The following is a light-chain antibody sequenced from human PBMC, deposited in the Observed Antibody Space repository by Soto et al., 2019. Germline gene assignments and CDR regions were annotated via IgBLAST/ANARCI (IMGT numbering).Light chain of an antibody. CDR3: QQYGSSPKT. J-gene: IGKJ1*01. Sequence: EIVLTQSPGTLSLSPGERATLSCRASQSVTSSYLAWYQHKPGQSPRLLTYGASSRATGIPDRFSGSGSGTDFTLTISRLEPEDFAVYYCQQYGSSPKTFGQGTKVEI. V-gene: IGKV3-20*01. CDR1: QSVTSSY. CDR2: GAS.